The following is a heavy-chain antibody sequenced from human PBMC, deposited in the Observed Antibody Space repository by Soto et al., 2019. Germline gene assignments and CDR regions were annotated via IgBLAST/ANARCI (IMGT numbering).Heavy chain of an antibody. V-gene: IGHV1-69*06. CDR3: ARDNGVFKRFLEWHYYGMDV. Sequence: GASVKVSCKASGGTFSSYAISWVRQAPGQGLEWMGGIIPIFGTANYAQKFQGRVTITADKSTSTAYMELSSLRSEDTAVYYCARDNGVFKRFLEWHYYGMDVWGQGTTVTVSS. CDR1: GGTFSSYA. J-gene: IGHJ6*02. D-gene: IGHD3-3*01. CDR2: IIPIFGTA.